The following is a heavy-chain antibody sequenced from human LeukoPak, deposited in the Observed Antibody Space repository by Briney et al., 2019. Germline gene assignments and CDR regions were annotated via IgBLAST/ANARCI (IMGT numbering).Heavy chain of an antibody. CDR3: ARDPITMVRGVIPNSSPYYYMDV. CDR2: INPNSGGT. Sequence: ASVKVSCKASGYSFSTHWMHWVRQAPGQGLEWMGWINPNSGGTNYAQKFQGRVTMTRDTSISTAYMELSRLRSDDTAVYYCARDPITMVRGVIPNSSPYYYMDVWGKGTTVTISS. CDR1: GYSFSTHW. J-gene: IGHJ6*03. D-gene: IGHD3-10*01. V-gene: IGHV1-2*02.